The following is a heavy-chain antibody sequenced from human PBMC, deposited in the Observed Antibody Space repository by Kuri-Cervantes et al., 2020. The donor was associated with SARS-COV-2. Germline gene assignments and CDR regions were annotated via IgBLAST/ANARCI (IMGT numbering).Heavy chain of an antibody. CDR3: ARVHNWNYEGYAFDI. Sequence: GESLKISCAASGFTFSSYGMHWVRQAPGKGLEWVAFIRYDGSNKYYADSVKGRFTISRDNSKNTLYLQMNSLRAEDTAVYYCARVHNWNYEGYAFDIWGQGTMVTVSS. J-gene: IGHJ3*02. CDR2: IRYDGSNK. CDR1: GFTFSSYG. V-gene: IGHV3-30*02. D-gene: IGHD1-7*01.